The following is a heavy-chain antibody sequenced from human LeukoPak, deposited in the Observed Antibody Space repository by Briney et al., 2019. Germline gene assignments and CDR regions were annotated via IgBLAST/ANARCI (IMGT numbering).Heavy chain of an antibody. CDR1: GFTFRDYY. D-gene: IGHD6-13*01. Sequence: GGSLRLSCAASGFTFRDYYMSWIRQAPGKGLEWVSYISSSSSYTNYADSVKGRFTISRDNAKNSLYLQMNSLRAEDTAVYYCARNDGYSSSWYGNWFDPWGRGTLVTVSS. CDR2: ISSSSSYT. CDR3: ARNDGYSSSWYGNWFDP. V-gene: IGHV3-11*06. J-gene: IGHJ5*02.